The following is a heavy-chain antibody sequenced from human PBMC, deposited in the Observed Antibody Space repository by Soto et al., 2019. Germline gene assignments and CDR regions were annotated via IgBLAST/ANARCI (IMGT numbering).Heavy chain of an antibody. CDR3: AKDLDYGGVGY. J-gene: IGHJ4*02. V-gene: IGHV3-30*18. Sequence: QVQLVESGGGVVQPGRSLRLSCAASGFTFSSYGMHWVRQAPGKGLEWVAVISYDGSNKYYADSVKGRFTISRDNSKNTLYLQMNSLRAEDTAVYYCAKDLDYGGVGYWGQGTLVTVSS. D-gene: IGHD4-17*01. CDR2: ISYDGSNK. CDR1: GFTFSSYG.